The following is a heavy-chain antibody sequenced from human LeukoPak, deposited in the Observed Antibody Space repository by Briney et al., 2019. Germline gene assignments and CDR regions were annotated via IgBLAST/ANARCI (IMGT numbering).Heavy chain of an antibody. J-gene: IGHJ6*03. CDR3: ARVTNIVVVPAAILYYYYYMDV. D-gene: IGHD2-2*02. CDR2: INHSGST. CDR1: GGSFSGYY. Sequence: SETLSLTCAVYGGSFSGYYWSWIRQPPGKGLAWIGEINHSGSTNYNPSLKSRVTISVDTSKNQFSLKLSSVTAADTAVYYCARVTNIVVVPAAILYYYYYMDVWGKGTTVTVSS. V-gene: IGHV4-34*01.